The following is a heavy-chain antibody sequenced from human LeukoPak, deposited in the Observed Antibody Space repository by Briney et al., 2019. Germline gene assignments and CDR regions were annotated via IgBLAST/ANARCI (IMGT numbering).Heavy chain of an antibody. Sequence: GASVKVSCKASGYTFRNYAITWVRQAPGQGLEWMGWITAYSGNTNYAQKFQGRVTMTTDTSTTTAYMELRNLKSDDTAVYYCARDCSGGTCSSFWFDPWGQGTLVTVSS. CDR3: ARDCSGGTCSSFWFDP. D-gene: IGHD2-15*01. CDR1: GYTFRNYA. CDR2: ITAYSGNT. V-gene: IGHV1-18*01. J-gene: IGHJ5*02.